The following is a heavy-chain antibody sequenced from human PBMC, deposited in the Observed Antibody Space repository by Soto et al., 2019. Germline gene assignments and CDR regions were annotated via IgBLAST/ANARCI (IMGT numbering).Heavy chain of an antibody. CDR1: GYTFIRYG. D-gene: IGHD3-16*01. Sequence: QVQLAQSTGEVKKPGASVRVSCKATGYTFIRYGIAWVRQALGQGFEWRGWISPYNDHTVYAQKFQGRVTMTADTSTRTVYMNLRGLKSDDTAVYYCARGGYYDNSWGKLSHYGLDVWGQGTSVSVSS. CDR2: ISPYNDHT. CDR3: ARGGYYDNSWGKLSHYGLDV. J-gene: IGHJ6*02. V-gene: IGHV1-18*01.